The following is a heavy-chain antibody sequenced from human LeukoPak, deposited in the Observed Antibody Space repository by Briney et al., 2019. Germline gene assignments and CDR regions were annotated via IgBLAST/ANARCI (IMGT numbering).Heavy chain of an antibody. CDR1: GFTFDDYA. CDR3: AKDSGSYGGAFDI. CDR2: ISWYSGSI. J-gene: IGHJ3*02. D-gene: IGHD1-26*01. V-gene: IGHV3-9*01. Sequence: SLRLSCATSGFTFDDYAMHWVRQAPGKGLEWVSGISWYSGSIGYADSVKGRFNISRDNAKNSLHLQMNSLRAEDTALYYCAKDSGSYGGAFDIWGQGTMVTVSS.